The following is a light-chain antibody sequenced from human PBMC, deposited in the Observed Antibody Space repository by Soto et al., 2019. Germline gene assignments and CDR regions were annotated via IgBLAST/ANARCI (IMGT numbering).Light chain of an antibody. V-gene: IGKV3-11*01. CDR1: QSITNY. J-gene: IGKJ4*01. CDR3: QQRSNWEVT. Sequence: EIVLTQSPATLSLSPGERATLSCRASQSITNYLAWYQQKPGQAPRLLIYDASNRATGIPARFSGSGSGTDFTLIISSLEPEDSAVYYCQQRSNWEVTFGGGTKVEIK. CDR2: DAS.